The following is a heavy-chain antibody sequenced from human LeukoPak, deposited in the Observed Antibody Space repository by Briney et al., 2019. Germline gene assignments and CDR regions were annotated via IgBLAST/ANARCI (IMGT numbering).Heavy chain of an antibody. J-gene: IGHJ4*02. Sequence: GGSLRLSCAASGFTFSSYGMHWVRQAPGKGLEWVAVISYDGSNKYYADSVKGRFTISRDSSKNTLYLQMNSLRAEDTAVYYCAKSFRVGAALDDYWGQGTLVTVSS. CDR3: AKSFRVGAALDDY. V-gene: IGHV3-30*18. CDR2: ISYDGSNK. CDR1: GFTFSSYG. D-gene: IGHD2-15*01.